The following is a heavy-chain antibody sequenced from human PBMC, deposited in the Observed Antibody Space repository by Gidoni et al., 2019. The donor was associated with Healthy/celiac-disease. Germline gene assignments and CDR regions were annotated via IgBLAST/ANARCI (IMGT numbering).Heavy chain of an antibody. Sequence: QLQLQESGPGLVKPSETLSLTCTVSGGSISSSSYYWGWIRQPPGKGLEWIGSIYYSGSTYYNPSLKSRVTISVDTSKNQFSLKLSSVTAADTAVYYCARHRSDRVVDYFDYWGQGTLVTVSS. CDR1: GGSISSSSYY. V-gene: IGHV4-39*01. D-gene: IGHD2-15*01. J-gene: IGHJ4*02. CDR3: ARHRSDRVVDYFDY. CDR2: IYYSGST.